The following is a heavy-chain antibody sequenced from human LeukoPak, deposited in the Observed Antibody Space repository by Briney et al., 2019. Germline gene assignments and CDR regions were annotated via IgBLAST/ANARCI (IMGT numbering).Heavy chain of an antibody. D-gene: IGHD3-10*01. CDR1: GFTFSSYW. J-gene: IGHJ4*02. CDR3: ARDSRSGSSKYFFDY. V-gene: IGHV3-53*01. Sequence: GGSLRLSCAASGFTFSSYWMTWVRQAPGKGLEWVSVIYSSGSTYYADSVKGRFTISRDNSKNTLYLQMNSLRVEDTALYYCARDSRSGSSKYFFDYWGQGSLVTVSS. CDR2: IYSSGST.